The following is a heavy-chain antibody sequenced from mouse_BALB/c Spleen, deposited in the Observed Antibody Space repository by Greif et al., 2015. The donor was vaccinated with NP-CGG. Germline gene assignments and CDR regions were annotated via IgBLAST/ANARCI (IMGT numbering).Heavy chain of an antibody. J-gene: IGHJ4*01. CDR3: ARGKIFYAMYY. V-gene: IGHV1-67*01. D-gene: IGHD2-1*01. CDR1: GYTFNDYA. CDR2: ISTYSGNT. Sequence: VQRVESEPELVRPGVSVKISWKGSGYTFNDYAMHWVKQSHAKSLEWIGVISTYSGNTNYNPKFKGKATMTVDKSSXTSYMELARLTSEDSAIYYFARGKIFYAMYYWGQVTSVTVSS.